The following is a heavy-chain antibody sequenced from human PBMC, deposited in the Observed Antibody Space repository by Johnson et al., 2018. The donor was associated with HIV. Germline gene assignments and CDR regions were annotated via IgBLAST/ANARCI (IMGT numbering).Heavy chain of an antibody. Sequence: VQLVESGGGVVQPGRSLRLSCAASGFTFSSYWMHWVRQAPGKGLVWVSRINSDGSSTSYADSVKGRFTISRDNAKNTLYLQMNSLRAEDTAVYYCVRDRIWRDAFDIWGQGTMVTVSS. CDR1: GFTFSSYW. D-gene: IGHD3-3*01. V-gene: IGHV3-74*01. CDR3: VRDRIWRDAFDI. J-gene: IGHJ3*02. CDR2: INSDGSST.